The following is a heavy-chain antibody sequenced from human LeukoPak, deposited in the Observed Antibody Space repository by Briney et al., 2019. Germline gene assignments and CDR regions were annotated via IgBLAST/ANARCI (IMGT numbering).Heavy chain of an antibody. Sequence: GASVKVSCKASGYTFTSYDINWVRQATGQGLEWMGRINPNSGGTNYAQKFQGRVTMTRDTSISTAYMELSRLRSDDTAVYYCATDSRTDYDSSGYSFDYWGQGTLVTVSS. J-gene: IGHJ4*02. CDR3: ATDSRTDYDSSGYSFDY. CDR2: INPNSGGT. CDR1: GYTFTSYD. D-gene: IGHD3-22*01. V-gene: IGHV1-2*06.